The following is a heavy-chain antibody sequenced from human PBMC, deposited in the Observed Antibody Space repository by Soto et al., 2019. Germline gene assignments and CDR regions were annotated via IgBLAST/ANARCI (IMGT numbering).Heavy chain of an antibody. Sequence: PGGSLRLSCAASGFTFSSYGMHWVRQAPGKGLEWVAVISYDGSNKYYADSVKGRFTISRDNSKNTLYLQMNSLRAEDTAVYYCAKEIAVAGTDLFYYYYGMDVWGQGTTVTVSS. V-gene: IGHV3-30*18. J-gene: IGHJ6*02. D-gene: IGHD6-19*01. CDR2: ISYDGSNK. CDR1: GFTFSSYG. CDR3: AKEIAVAGTDLFYYYYGMDV.